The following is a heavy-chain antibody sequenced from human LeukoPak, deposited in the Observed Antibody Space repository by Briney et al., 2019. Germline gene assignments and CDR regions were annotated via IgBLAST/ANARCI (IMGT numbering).Heavy chain of an antibody. D-gene: IGHD1-26*01. J-gene: IGHJ5*02. CDR2: ISSSGSTI. Sequence: PGGSLRLSCAASGFTLSSHSMNWVRQAPGKGLEWVSYISSSGSTIYYADSLKGRFTISRDNAKNSLYLQMKSLRVEDTAVYYCARDAGGRTQREGWFDPWGQGTLVTVSS. V-gene: IGHV3-48*04. CDR1: GFTLSSHS. CDR3: ARDAGGRTQREGWFDP.